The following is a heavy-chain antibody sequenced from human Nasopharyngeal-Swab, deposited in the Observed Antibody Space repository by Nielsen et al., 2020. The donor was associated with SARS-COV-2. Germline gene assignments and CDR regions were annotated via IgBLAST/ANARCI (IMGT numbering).Heavy chain of an antibody. J-gene: IGHJ5*02. Sequence: ASVKVSCKASGYTFTSYAMNWVRQAPGQGLEWMGWIDTNTGNPTYAQGFTGRFVFSLDTSVSTAYLQISSLKAEDTAVYYCARDSYFDWLALSWFDPWGQGTLVTVSS. V-gene: IGHV7-4-1*02. CDR1: GYTFTSYA. D-gene: IGHD3-9*01. CDR3: ARDSYFDWLALSWFDP. CDR2: IDTNTGNP.